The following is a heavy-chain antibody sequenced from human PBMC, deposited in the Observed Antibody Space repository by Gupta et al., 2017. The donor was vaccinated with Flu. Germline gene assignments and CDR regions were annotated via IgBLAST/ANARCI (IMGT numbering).Heavy chain of an antibody. CDR2: ISGSGGST. V-gene: IGHV3-23*01. CDR1: GFSFSSYA. Sequence: EVQLLESGGGLVQPGGSVRLSCAASGFSFSSYAMCWVRQAPGKGLEWVSAISGSGGSTYYADSVKGRFTISRDNSKNTLYLQMNSLRAEDTAVYYCAKYIAVAGTWYFDYWGQRTLVTVSS. J-gene: IGHJ4*02. CDR3: AKYIAVAGTWYFDY. D-gene: IGHD6-19*01.